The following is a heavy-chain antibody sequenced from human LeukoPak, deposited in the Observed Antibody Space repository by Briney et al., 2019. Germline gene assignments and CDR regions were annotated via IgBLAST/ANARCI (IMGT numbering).Heavy chain of an antibody. J-gene: IGHJ4*02. V-gene: IGHV3-33*01. CDR1: GFTFSSYG. CDR3: ARGRIVVVTHTLDY. D-gene: IGHD3-22*01. CDR2: IWYDGSNK. Sequence: GGSLRLSCAASGFTFSSYGMHWVRQAPAKGLEWVAVIWYDGSNKYYADSVKGRFTISRDNSKNTLYLQMNSLRAEDTAVYYCARGRIVVVTHTLDYWGQGTLVTVSS.